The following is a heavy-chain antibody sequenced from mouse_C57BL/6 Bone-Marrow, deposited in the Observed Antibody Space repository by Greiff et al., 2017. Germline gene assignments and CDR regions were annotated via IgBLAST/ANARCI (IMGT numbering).Heavy chain of an antibody. CDR1: GYTFTSYG. D-gene: IGHD2-3*01. CDR2: IYPRSGNT. J-gene: IGHJ4*01. CDR3: ARDGYYYAMDY. V-gene: IGHV1-81*01. Sequence: QVQLKQSGAELARPGASVKLSCKASGYTFTSYGISWVKQRTGQGLEWIGEIYPRSGNTYYNEKFKGKATLTADKSSSTAYMELRSLTSDDSAVYFCARDGYYYAMDYWGQGTSVTVAS.